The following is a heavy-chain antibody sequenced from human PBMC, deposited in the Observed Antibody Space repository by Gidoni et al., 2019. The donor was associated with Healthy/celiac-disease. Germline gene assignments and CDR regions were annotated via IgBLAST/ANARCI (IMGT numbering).Heavy chain of an antibody. CDR1: GFTFISYS. D-gene: IGHD5-12*01. CDR3: ARAKYGYDQYYFDY. V-gene: IGHV3-21*01. CDR2: ISSSSSYI. Sequence: ELQLVASDGGLVKPGASLRLSCVASGFTFISYSMNWARQAPGKGLEWVPSISSSSSYIYYDDSVKGRSTISRDNAKNSLYLQMNSLRAEDTAVYYCARAKYGYDQYYFDYWGQGTLVTVSS. J-gene: IGHJ4*02.